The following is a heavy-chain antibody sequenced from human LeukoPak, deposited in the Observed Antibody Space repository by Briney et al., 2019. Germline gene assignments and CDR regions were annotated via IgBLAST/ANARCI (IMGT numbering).Heavy chain of an antibody. CDR2: IYYSGST. D-gene: IGHD3-10*01. CDR1: DDSITMYY. J-gene: IGHJ4*02. CDR3: AANSADYNTLGSSYKV. V-gene: IGHV4-59*04. Sequence: SETLSLTCTVSDDSITMYYWTWIRQPPGKGLEWIGNIYYSGSTYYNPSLKSRVTISVDTSKNQFSLKLNSVTAADTAVFYCAANSADYNTLGSSYKVWGQGTLVTVSS.